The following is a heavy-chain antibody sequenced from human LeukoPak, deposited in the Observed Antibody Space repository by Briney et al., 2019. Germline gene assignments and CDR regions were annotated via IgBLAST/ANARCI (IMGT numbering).Heavy chain of an antibody. CDR3: AKKEL. D-gene: IGHD1-7*01. V-gene: IGHV3-30*02. CDR1: GFTFSSYG. J-gene: IGHJ4*02. Sequence: GGPLTLSCAASGFTFSSYGMHWLRQAPGKGREWVAFIRYDGSNKYYADSVKGQFTISRDNSKNTLYLQMNSLRAEDTAVYYCAKKELWGQGTLVTVSS. CDR2: IRYDGSNK.